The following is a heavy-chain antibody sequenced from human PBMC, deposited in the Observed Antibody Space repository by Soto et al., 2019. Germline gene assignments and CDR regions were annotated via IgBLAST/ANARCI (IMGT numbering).Heavy chain of an antibody. V-gene: IGHV4-59*01. CDR2: IYYSGST. CDR1: GGSISSYY. J-gene: IGHJ6*03. CDR3: ARACFGEFNYYYYMDV. Sequence: SETLSLTCTVSGGSISSYYWSWIRQPPGKGLEWIGYIYYSGSTNYNPSLKSRVTISVDTSKNQFSLKLSSVTAADTAVYYCARACFGEFNYYYYMDVWGKGTTVTVLL. D-gene: IGHD3-10*01.